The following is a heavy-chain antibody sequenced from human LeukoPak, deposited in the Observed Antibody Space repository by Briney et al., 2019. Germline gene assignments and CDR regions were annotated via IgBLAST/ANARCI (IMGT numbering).Heavy chain of an antibody. D-gene: IGHD3-22*01. J-gene: IGHJ4*02. V-gene: IGHV1-69*04. CDR2: IIPILGIA. CDR1: GGTFSSYA. Sequence: SVKVSCKASGGTFSSYAISWVRQAPGQGLEWMGRIIPILGIANYAQKFQGRVTITADKSTSTAYMELSSLRSEDTAVYYCARSYYYDSSGYYQEEFDYWGQGTLATVSS. CDR3: ARSYYYDSSGYYQEEFDY.